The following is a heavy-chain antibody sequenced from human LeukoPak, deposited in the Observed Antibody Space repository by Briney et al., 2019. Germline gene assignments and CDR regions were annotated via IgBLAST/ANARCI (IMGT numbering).Heavy chain of an antibody. V-gene: IGHV3-74*01. Sequence: GGSLRLSCAVSGFTFSNYWMHWVRQAPGKGLVWISRINSDGSSTNYADSVKGRFTISRDNTNNTLYLQMNSLSAEDTAVYFCTRVGRPIYDYWGQGTLVTVSS. CDR3: TRVGRPIYDY. D-gene: IGHD3-10*01. J-gene: IGHJ4*02. CDR1: GFTFSNYW. CDR2: INSDGSST.